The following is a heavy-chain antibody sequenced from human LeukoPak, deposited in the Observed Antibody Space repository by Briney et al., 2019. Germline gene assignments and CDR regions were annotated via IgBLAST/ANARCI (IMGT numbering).Heavy chain of an antibody. D-gene: IGHD5-24*01. CDR1: GGSISSGSYY. Sequence: PSQTLSLTCTVSGGSISSGSYYWSWIRQPAGKGLEWIGRIYTSGSTNYNPSLKSRVTISVDTSKKQFSLKLSSVTAADTAVYYCARGCRDGYSNYWYFDLWGRGTLVTVSS. V-gene: IGHV4-61*02. J-gene: IGHJ2*01. CDR3: ARGCRDGYSNYWYFDL. CDR2: IYTSGST.